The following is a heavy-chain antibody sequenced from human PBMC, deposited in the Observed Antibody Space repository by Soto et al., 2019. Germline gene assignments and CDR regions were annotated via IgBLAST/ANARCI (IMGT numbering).Heavy chain of an antibody. CDR1: GFTFSSYA. CDR3: ANPIAAARPGVSSYYYYGTDV. CDR2: ISGSGGST. Sequence: PGGSLRLSCAASGFTFSSYAMSWVRQAPGKGLEWVSAISGSGGSTYYADSVKGRFTISRDNSKNTLYLQMNSLRAEDTAVYYYANPIAAARPGVSSYYYYGTDVWGQGTTVTVSS. J-gene: IGHJ6*02. V-gene: IGHV3-23*01. D-gene: IGHD6-13*01.